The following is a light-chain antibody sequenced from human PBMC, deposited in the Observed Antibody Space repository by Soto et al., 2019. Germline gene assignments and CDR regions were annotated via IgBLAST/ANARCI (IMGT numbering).Light chain of an antibody. V-gene: IGLV2-14*01. Sequence: QCALTQPASVSGSPGQSITISCTGTSSDVGGYNYVSWYQQHPGKAPKLMIYEVTHRPSGVSNRFSGSKSGNTASLTISGLQAEDEADYYCSSYTSSSTWVFGGGTKLTVL. CDR2: EVT. J-gene: IGLJ3*02. CDR1: SSDVGGYNY. CDR3: SSYTSSSTWV.